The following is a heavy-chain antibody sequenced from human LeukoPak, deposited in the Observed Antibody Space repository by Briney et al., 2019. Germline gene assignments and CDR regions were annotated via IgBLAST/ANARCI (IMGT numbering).Heavy chain of an antibody. Sequence: GGSLRLSCAASGFSVTNNYITWVRQAPGKGLEWVSVMYTGGTPYYADSVKGRFTISRDNSKNTLYLQMNSLRAEDTAVYYCARGRYSSGWYANWGQGTLVTVSS. D-gene: IGHD6-19*01. CDR3: ARGRYSSGWYAN. CDR1: GFSVTNNY. J-gene: IGHJ4*02. V-gene: IGHV3-53*01. CDR2: MYTGGTP.